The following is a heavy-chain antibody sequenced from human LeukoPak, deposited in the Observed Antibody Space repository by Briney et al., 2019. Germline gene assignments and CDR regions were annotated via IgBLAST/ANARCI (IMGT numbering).Heavy chain of an antibody. J-gene: IGHJ6*02. D-gene: IGHD2-2*01. Sequence: GASVKVSCKASGYTFAKYAIHWVRQATGQRLEWMGWINAGNGNTRYSQKFQGGVTITRDSSASTAYMELSSLRSEDTAVYHCARSILVVPVASHYNYGADVWGQGTTVTVSS. CDR2: INAGNGNT. CDR1: GYTFAKYA. V-gene: IGHV1-3*01. CDR3: ARSILVVPVASHYNYGADV.